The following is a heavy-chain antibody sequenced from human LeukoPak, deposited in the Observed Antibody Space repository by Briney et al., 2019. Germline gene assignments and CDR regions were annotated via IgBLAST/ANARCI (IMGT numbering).Heavy chain of an antibody. J-gene: IGHJ6*02. Sequence: PGGSLRLSCAASGFTFSSYWMSWVRQAPGKGLEWVANIKQDGSEKYYVDSVKGRFTISRDNAKNSLYLQMNSLRAEDTAVYYCARDHYSSRPTSPYYYGMDVWGQGTTVTVSS. V-gene: IGHV3-7*01. CDR3: ARDHYSSRPTSPYYYGMDV. CDR1: GFTFSSYW. D-gene: IGHD6-13*01. CDR2: IKQDGSEK.